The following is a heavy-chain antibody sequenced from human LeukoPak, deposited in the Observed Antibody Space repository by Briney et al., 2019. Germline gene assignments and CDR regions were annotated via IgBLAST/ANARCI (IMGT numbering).Heavy chain of an antibody. V-gene: IGHV3-21*01. CDR1: GFTFSSYS. D-gene: IGHD7-27*01. CDR3: ARGPTGDRYFDL. Sequence: GGSLRLSCAASGFTFSSYSMNWVRQAPGKGLEWVSSISSSSSYIYYADSVKGRFTISRDNAKNSLYLQMNSLRAEDTAVYYCARGPTGDRYFDLWGRGTLVTVSS. J-gene: IGHJ2*01. CDR2: ISSSSSYI.